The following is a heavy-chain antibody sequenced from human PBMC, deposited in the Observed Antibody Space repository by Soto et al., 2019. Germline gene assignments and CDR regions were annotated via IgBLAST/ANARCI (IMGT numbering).Heavy chain of an antibody. CDR1: GYTFTSYA. V-gene: IGHV1-3*01. Sequence: ASVKVSCKASGYTFTSYAMHWVRQAPGQRLEWMGWINAGNGNTKYSQKFQGRVTITRDTSASTAYMELSSLRSEDTAVYYCARGKGITMIVVVIKYFQHWRQGTLVTVSS. J-gene: IGHJ1*01. CDR2: INAGNGNT. D-gene: IGHD3-22*01. CDR3: ARGKGITMIVVVIKYFQH.